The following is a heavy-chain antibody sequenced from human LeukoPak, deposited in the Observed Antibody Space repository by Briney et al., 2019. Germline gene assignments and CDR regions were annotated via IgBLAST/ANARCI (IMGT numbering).Heavy chain of an antibody. V-gene: IGHV3-30*02. Sequence: PGGSLRLSCAASGFTFSSYGMHWVRQAPGKGLEWVAFIRYDGSNKYYADSVKGRFTISRDNSKNTLYLQMDSLRAEDTAVYYCAKDSSIAARPGYYFDYWGQGTLVTVSS. CDR2: IRYDGSNK. CDR3: AKDSSIAARPGYYFDY. J-gene: IGHJ4*02. CDR1: GFTFSSYG. D-gene: IGHD6-6*01.